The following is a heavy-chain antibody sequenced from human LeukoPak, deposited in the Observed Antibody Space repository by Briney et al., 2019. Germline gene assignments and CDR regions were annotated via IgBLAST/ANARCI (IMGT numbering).Heavy chain of an antibody. Sequence: GGSLRLSCEASGFTFSIFPMHWVRQAPGKGLEWVALITSGSEKYYADSVKGRFTISRDNSKNMLYLQMNSLRADDTAVYYCARDLELSAVYYFDSWGQGTLVIVSS. CDR2: ITSGSEK. J-gene: IGHJ4*02. CDR3: ARDLELSAVYYFDS. D-gene: IGHD3-3*01. V-gene: IGHV3-30*04. CDR1: GFTFSIFP.